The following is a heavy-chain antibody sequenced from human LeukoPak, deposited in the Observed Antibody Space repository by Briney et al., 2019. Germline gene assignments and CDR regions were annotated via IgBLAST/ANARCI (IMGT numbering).Heavy chain of an antibody. CDR2: IFYTGST. J-gene: IGHJ3*02. CDR3: ARARYSRAWYASDI. Sequence: SETLSLTCTVSGGSISSSYWSWIRQPPGKGLEWIGYIFYTGSTDYNPSLKSRATISVDTSKNQFSLKVNSVTAADTAVYYCARARYSRAWYASDIWGQGTVVTVSA. CDR1: GGSISSSY. D-gene: IGHD6-19*01. V-gene: IGHV4-59*01.